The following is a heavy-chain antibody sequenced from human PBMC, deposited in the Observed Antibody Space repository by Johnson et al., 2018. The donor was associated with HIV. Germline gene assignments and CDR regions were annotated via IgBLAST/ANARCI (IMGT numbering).Heavy chain of an antibody. D-gene: IGHD4-23*01. J-gene: IGHJ3*02. CDR3: ARALGTAVGAFDI. V-gene: IGHV3-30*03. CDR2: ISYDGDTT. CDR1: GFTFGIYG. Sequence: QMLLVESGGGVVQPGTSLRLSCAASGFTFGIYGMHWVRQAPGKGLEWVTLISYDGDTTAYADSVKGRFTISRDNAKNSLYLQMNSLRAEDTALYYCARALGTAVGAFDIWGQGTMVTVSS.